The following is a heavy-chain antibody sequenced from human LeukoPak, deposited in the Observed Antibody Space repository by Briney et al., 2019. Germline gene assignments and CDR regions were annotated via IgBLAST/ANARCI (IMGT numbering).Heavy chain of an antibody. CDR3: ARVIAYYDSSGYGGDY. Sequence: GGSLRLSCAASGFTFSSYGMHWVRQAPGKGLEWVAVISYDGSNKYYADSVKGRFTISRDNSKNTLYLQMNSLRPEDMAVYYCARVIAYYDSSGYGGDYWGQGTLVTVSS. V-gene: IGHV3-30*03. J-gene: IGHJ4*02. CDR2: ISYDGSNK. CDR1: GFTFSSYG. D-gene: IGHD3-22*01.